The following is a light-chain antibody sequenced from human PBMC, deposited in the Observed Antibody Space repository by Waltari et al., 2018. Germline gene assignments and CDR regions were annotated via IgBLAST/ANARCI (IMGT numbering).Light chain of an antibody. V-gene: IGKV1-33*01. Sequence: DIQMTQSPSSLSASVGDRVTITCQSSQDSSNYLNWYQQKPGKAPKLLIYDASNLETGVPSSFSGSGSETDFTFTISSLQPEDIATYYCQQYDNLLLTFGGGTKVEIK. CDR1: QDSSNY. CDR3: QQYDNLLLT. CDR2: DAS. J-gene: IGKJ4*01.